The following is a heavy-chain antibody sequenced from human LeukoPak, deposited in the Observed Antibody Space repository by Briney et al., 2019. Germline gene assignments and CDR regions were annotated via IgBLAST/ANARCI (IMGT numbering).Heavy chain of an antibody. J-gene: IGHJ4*02. CDR1: GFTFSSYE. CDR3: ARKAAGTGYFDY. V-gene: IGHV3-48*03. CDR2: ISSSGSTM. D-gene: IGHD6-13*01. Sequence: GGSLRLSCAASGFTFSSYEMNWVRQAPGKGLEWVSYISSSGSTMYYADSVKGRFTISRDNAKNSLYLQMSSLRAEDTAVYYCARKAAGTGYFDYWGQGTLVTVSS.